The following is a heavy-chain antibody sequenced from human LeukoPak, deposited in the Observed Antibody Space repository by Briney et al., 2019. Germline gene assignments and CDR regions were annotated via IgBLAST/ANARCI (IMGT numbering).Heavy chain of an antibody. Sequence: GGSLRLSCAASGFTFSSYSMNWVRQAPGKGLEWVSGISSSGGTTNYADSVKGHFTISRDNSNNTLYPQMNSLRAEDTAVYYCAKGDFRGSGSYLVYWGQGTLVTVSS. D-gene: IGHD3-10*01. CDR3: AKGDFRGSGSYLVY. CDR1: GFTFSSYS. J-gene: IGHJ4*02. V-gene: IGHV3-23*01. CDR2: ISSSGGTT.